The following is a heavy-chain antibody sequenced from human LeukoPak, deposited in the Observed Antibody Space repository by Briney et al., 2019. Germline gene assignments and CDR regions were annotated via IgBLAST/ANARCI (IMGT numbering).Heavy chain of an antibody. CDR3: VIYGMATIAGFDY. V-gene: IGHV1-18*01. J-gene: IGHJ4*02. CDR2: IGVYNGNT. Sequence: ASVKVSCKASGYTFTSYGIGWVRQAPGHGLEWMGWIGVYNGNTNYAQKVQGRVSMTTDTSTSTAYMELRSLRSDDTAVYYCVIYGMATIAGFDYWGQGTLVTVSS. CDR1: GYTFTSYG. D-gene: IGHD5-24*01.